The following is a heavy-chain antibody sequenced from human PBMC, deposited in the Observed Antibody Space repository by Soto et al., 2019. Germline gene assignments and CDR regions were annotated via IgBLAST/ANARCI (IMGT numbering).Heavy chain of an antibody. CDR3: ARDQLYYNDISGRPLNAFDV. J-gene: IGHJ3*01. Sequence: ASVKVSCKASGYTFTSYAMHWVRQAPGQRLEWMGWINADNGNTKYAQKFQGRVTITRDTSISTAYMELNSLRAEDTAVYYCARDQLYYNDISGRPLNAFDVWGQGTMVTVSS. CDR2: INADNGNT. CDR1: GYTFTSYA. V-gene: IGHV1-3*01. D-gene: IGHD3-22*01.